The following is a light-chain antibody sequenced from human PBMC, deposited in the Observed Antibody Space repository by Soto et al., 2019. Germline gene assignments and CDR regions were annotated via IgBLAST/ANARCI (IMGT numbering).Light chain of an antibody. Sequence: EIVLTQSPATLSLSPGERATLSCRASQSVSSYLAWYQQKPGQAPRLLIYDASNRANGIPARFSGSGSGTDVTLTISSLEPEDFAVYYCQQRSNWPPDTFGQGTKLEIK. J-gene: IGKJ2*01. CDR3: QQRSNWPPDT. CDR2: DAS. V-gene: IGKV3-11*01. CDR1: QSVSSY.